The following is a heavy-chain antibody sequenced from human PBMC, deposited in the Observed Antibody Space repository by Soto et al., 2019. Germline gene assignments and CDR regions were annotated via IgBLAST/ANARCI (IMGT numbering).Heavy chain of an antibody. CDR2: IYWDDDK. CDR3: AHSDCSGIECYSRWFFGL. Sequence: QITLKESGPTLVKPTQTLTLTCTFSGFSLTTSGVAVAWIRQPPGKAPEWLALIYWDDDKRYSPSLKTRLSITKDTSKNLVVLTMANMDLEDTATYYCAHSDCSGIECYSRWFFGLWGRGTLVTVSS. D-gene: IGHD2-21*01. CDR1: GFSLTTSGVA. V-gene: IGHV2-5*02. J-gene: IGHJ2*01.